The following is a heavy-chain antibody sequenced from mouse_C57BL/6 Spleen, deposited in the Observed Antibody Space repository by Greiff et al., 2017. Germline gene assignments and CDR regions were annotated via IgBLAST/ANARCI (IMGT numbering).Heavy chain of an antibody. CDR1: GYTFTSYW. J-gene: IGHJ4*01. Sequence: QVQLQQPGAELVKPGASVKVSCKASGYTFTSYWMHWVKQRPGQGLEWLGRIHPSDSDTNYNQKFKGKATLTVDKSSSTAYLQLSSLTSEDSAVYYCAIGGHYDVTYAMDYCGQGPSVTVAS. CDR2: IHPSDSDT. V-gene: IGHV1-74*01. CDR3: AIGGHYDVTYAMDY. D-gene: IGHD2-4*01.